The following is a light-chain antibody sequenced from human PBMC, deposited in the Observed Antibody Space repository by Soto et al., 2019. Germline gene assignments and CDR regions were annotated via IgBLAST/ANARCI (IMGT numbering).Light chain of an antibody. CDR1: SSDIGGYKY. Sequence: QSALTQPASVSGSPGQSITISCTETSSDIGGYKYVSWYQHHPGKAPKLMIYEVSNRPSGVSNRFSGSKSGNTASLTISGLQAEDDADYYCRSDTSSSTLVFGGGTKVTVL. V-gene: IGLV2-14*01. CDR3: RSDTSSSTLV. CDR2: EVS. J-gene: IGLJ2*01.